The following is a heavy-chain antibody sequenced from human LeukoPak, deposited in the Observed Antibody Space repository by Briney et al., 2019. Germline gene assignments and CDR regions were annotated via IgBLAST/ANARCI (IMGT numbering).Heavy chain of an antibody. CDR3: ARQNGGEIDY. Sequence: SETLSLTCTVSGVSISSSSYYWSWIRQPPGKGLEWIGSIYYSGSTYYNPSLKSRVTISVDTSKNQFSLKLSSVTAADTAVYYCARQNGGEIDYWGQGTLVTVSS. D-gene: IGHD4-23*01. CDR2: IYYSGST. V-gene: IGHV4-39*01. CDR1: GVSISSSSYY. J-gene: IGHJ4*02.